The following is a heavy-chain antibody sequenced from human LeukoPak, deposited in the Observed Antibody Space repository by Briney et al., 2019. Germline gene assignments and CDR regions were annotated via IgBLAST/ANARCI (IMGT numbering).Heavy chain of an antibody. V-gene: IGHV1-69*01. CDR3: ASALQGRGYSGYDFVPLDY. CDR1: GGTFSSYA. Sequence: GASVKVSCKASGGTFSSYAISWVRQAPGQGLEWMGGIIPIFGTANYAQKFQGRVTITADESTSTAYMELSSLRSEDTAVYYCASALQGRGYSGYDFVPLDYWGQGTLVTVSS. CDR2: IIPIFGTA. J-gene: IGHJ4*02. D-gene: IGHD5-12*01.